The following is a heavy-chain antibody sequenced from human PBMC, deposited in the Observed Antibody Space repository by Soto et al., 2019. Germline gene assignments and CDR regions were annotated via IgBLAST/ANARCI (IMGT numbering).Heavy chain of an antibody. CDR3: AKDHSSSSWYYGMDV. D-gene: IGHD6-6*01. CDR2: ISYDGSNK. Sequence: VAVISYDGSNKYYADSVKGRFTISRDNSKNTLYLQMNSLRAEDTAVYYCAKDHSSSSWYYGMDVWGQGTTVTVSS. V-gene: IGHV3-30*18. J-gene: IGHJ6*02.